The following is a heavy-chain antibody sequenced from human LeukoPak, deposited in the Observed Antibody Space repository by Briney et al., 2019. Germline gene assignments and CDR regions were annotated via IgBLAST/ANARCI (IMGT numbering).Heavy chain of an antibody. CDR2: INSSGTTI. CDR3: ARVGVVVAAAGNLWFDP. V-gene: IGHV3-48*03. Sequence: GGSLRLSCAASGSTFSSYEMNWVRQAPGKGLEWVSYINSSGTTIYYADSVKGRFTISRDNAKNSLYLQMNSLRAEDTAVYYCARVGVVVAAAGNLWFDPWGQGTLVTVSS. D-gene: IGHD2-15*01. J-gene: IGHJ5*02. CDR1: GSTFSSYE.